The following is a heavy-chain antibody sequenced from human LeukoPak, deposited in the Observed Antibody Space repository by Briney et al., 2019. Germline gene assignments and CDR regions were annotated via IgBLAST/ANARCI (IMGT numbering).Heavy chain of an antibody. V-gene: IGHV3-11*01. CDR2: ISSSGSTI. Sequence: GGSLRLSCAASGFTFSDYYMSWIRQAPGKGLEWVSYISSSGSTIYYADSVKGRFTISRDNAKNSLYLQMNSLRAEDTAVYYCAIFPLPIAVAGTASGMDVWGQGTTVTVSS. D-gene: IGHD6-19*01. CDR3: AIFPLPIAVAGTASGMDV. CDR1: GFTFSDYY. J-gene: IGHJ6*02.